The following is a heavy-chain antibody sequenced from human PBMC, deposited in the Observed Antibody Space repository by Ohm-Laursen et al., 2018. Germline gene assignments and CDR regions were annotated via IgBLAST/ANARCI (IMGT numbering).Heavy chain of an antibody. J-gene: IGHJ4*02. Sequence: SLRLSCAASGFTFSNYAMSWVRQAPGKGLEWVSTIIGSGGAPYYADSVKGRFTIFRDNSKNTLYLQMNSLRAEDTAVYYCAKGWEQNRHGSSADYWGQGTLVTVSS. V-gene: IGHV3-23*01. D-gene: IGHD1-26*01. CDR1: GFTFSNYA. CDR3: AKGWEQNRHGSSADY. CDR2: IIGSGGAP.